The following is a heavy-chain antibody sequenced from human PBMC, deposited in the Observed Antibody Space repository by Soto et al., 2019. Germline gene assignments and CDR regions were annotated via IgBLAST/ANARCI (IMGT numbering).Heavy chain of an antibody. CDR3: ASKQGDYYYGSGSYCPY. CDR2: IIPILGIA. D-gene: IGHD3-10*01. Sequence: ASVKVSCKASGGTFSSYTISWVRQAPGQGLEWMGRIIPILGIANYAQKFQGRVTITADKSTSTAYMELSSLRSEDTAVYYCASKQGDYYYGSGSYCPYWGQGTLVTVSS. CDR1: GGTFSSYT. J-gene: IGHJ4*02. V-gene: IGHV1-69*02.